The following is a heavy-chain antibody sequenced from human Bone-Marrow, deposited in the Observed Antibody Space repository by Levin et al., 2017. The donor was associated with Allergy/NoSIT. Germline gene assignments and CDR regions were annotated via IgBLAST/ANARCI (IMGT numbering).Heavy chain of an antibody. CDR3: GRGAGWWDY. CDR1: GLTLSNYW. J-gene: IGHJ4*02. D-gene: IGHD2-15*01. CDR2: IKQDGSEK. Sequence: QTGGSLRLSCAASGLTLSNYWMSWVRQAPGKGLEWVASIKQDGSEKKYMDSVRGRFTISRDNAKNSLYLQMGSLRTEDTAVYYCGRGAGWWDYWGQGTLVTVAS. V-gene: IGHV3-7*01.